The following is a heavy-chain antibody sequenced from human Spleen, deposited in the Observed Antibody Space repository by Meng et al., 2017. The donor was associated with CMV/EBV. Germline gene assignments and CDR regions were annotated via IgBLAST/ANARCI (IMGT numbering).Heavy chain of an antibody. CDR1: GFMFSNYV. CDR3: ARAQLGLDY. V-gene: IGHV3-23*01. J-gene: IGHJ4*02. CDR2: ITTGGT. Sequence: GESLKISCAASGFMFSNYVMNWVRQAQGKGLEWVSTITTGGTYYADSVKGRFTVSRDNSKNTLYLQMNSLRAEDTAVYYCARAQLGLDYWGQGTLVTVSS. D-gene: IGHD7-27*01.